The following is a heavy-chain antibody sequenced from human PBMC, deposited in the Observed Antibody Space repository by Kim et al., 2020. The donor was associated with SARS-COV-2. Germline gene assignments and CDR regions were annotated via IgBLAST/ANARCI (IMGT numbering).Heavy chain of an antibody. CDR3: ARSDEEYYYDSSGYSGAFDI. V-gene: IGHV4-39*01. Sequence: SQTLSLTCTVSGGSISSSSYYWGWIRQPPGKGLEWIGSIYYSGSTYYNPSLKSRVTISVDTSKNQFSLKLSSVTAADTAVYYCARSDEEYYYDSSGYSGAFDIWGQGTMVTVSS. CDR1: GGSISSSSYY. J-gene: IGHJ3*02. CDR2: IYYSGST. D-gene: IGHD3-22*01.